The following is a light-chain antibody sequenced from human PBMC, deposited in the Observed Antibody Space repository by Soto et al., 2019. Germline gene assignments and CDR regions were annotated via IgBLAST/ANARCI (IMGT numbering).Light chain of an antibody. J-gene: IGKJ1*01. CDR1: QGIITY. CDR2: AAS. CDR3: QQSYSTTWT. Sequence: DIQMTQSPSSLSASVGDRVTITCRASQGIITYVNWYQQKPGKAPKLLIYAASSLQSGVPSRFSGSGSETDFTLTISSLQPEDFATYSCQQSYSTTWTFGQGTKVDTK. V-gene: IGKV1-39*01.